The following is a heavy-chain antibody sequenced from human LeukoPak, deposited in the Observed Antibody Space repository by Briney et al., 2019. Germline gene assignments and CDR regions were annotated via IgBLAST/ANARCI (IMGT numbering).Heavy chain of an antibody. J-gene: IGHJ4*02. CDR3: ARAHDRGYYYGFDY. CDR2: IYSGGNT. CDR1: GFTVNSNY. D-gene: IGHD3-22*01. V-gene: IGHV3-66*01. Sequence: PGVSLRRSCAASGFTVNSNYISWVRHAPGQGLEWVSVIYSGGNTYYPDSVQGRFIMSRDNPENTLYLQMNSLRAEDTAVYYCARAHDRGYYYGFDYWGQGTLVTVSS.